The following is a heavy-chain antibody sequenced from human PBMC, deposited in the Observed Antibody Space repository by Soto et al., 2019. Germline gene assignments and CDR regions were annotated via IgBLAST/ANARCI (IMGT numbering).Heavy chain of an antibody. Sequence: EVQLVESGGGLVKPGGSLRLSCAASGFTFTRYSMNWVRQAPGKGLEWVSSISSTTNYIYYGDSMKGRFTISRDNAKNSLYRKMNSLRAEDTAVYYCARDSDDRSANFDYWGQGTLVTVSS. CDR1: GFTFTRYS. CDR2: ISSTTNYI. V-gene: IGHV3-21*06. CDR3: ARDSDDRSANFDY. J-gene: IGHJ4*02. D-gene: IGHD6-25*01.